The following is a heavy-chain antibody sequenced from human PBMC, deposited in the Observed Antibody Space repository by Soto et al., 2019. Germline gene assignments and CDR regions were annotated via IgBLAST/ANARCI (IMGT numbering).Heavy chain of an antibody. CDR1: GGTFNRYA. CDR3: ARSAITLFGVVSIPPHYYSEMDV. V-gene: IGHV1-69*01. J-gene: IGHJ6*01. Sequence: QVQLVQSGAEVKKPGSSVKVSCKASGGTFNRYAISWVRQAPGQGIEWMGGIIPIFGIGNDAQRFQGRVTNTSDESTGTAYMELSSLRSEDTGVYYCARSAITLFGVVSIPPHYYSEMDVWGQGTTVTVSS. D-gene: IGHD3-3*01. CDR2: IIPIFGIG.